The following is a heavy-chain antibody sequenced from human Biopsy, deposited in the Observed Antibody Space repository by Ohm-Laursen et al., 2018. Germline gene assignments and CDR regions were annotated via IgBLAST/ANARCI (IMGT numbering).Heavy chain of an antibody. CDR1: GFSFSNYG. CDR3: AREQPALSGGGSWFDS. Sequence: SLRLSCAASGFSFSNYGMHWVRQAPGKGLEWVALISHGGNDEYYADSVEGRFTISRDNSKNTVLLQMNSLRADDSAVYFCAREQPALSGGGSWFDSWGQGTLVIVSS. J-gene: IGHJ5*01. CDR2: ISHGGNDE. V-gene: IGHV3-30*03. D-gene: IGHD6-19*01.